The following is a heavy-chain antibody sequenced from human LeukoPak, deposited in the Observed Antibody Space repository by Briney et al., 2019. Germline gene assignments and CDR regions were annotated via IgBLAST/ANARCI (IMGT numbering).Heavy chain of an antibody. CDR3: GRPTKFWLIRGDGVDV. V-gene: IGHV3-23*01. CDR2: IGAGGVAT. D-gene: IGHD3-10*01. Sequence: PGASLRLSCAASGFTFTTYGMTWVRQAPGKGLEWVSSIGAGGVATFYSDSVKGRFTISRDNSMNTLYLQMNSLRADDTAVYYCGRPTKFWLIRGDGVDVWGQGTTVTVSS. J-gene: IGHJ6*02. CDR1: GFTFTTYG.